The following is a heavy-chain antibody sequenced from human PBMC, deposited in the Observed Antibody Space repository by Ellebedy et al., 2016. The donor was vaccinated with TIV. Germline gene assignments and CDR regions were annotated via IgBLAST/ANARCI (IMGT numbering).Heavy chain of an antibody. J-gene: IGHJ4*02. CDR1: GASFSNYY. CDR3: ARGDWLEFRPRRGFDY. Sequence: MPSETLSLTCAVSGASFSNYYWTWIRQPPGKGLEWIGGLTQRGSANYNASLNSRVTMSSDASRNHFFLSLTSVTEADTAVYYCARGDWLEFRPRRGFDYWGQGILVTVSS. D-gene: IGHD3-9*01. V-gene: IGHV4-34*01. CDR2: LTQRGSA.